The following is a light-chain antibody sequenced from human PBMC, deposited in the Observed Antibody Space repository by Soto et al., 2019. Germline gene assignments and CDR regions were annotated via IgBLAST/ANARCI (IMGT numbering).Light chain of an antibody. CDR3: HQYDSSPWT. V-gene: IGKV3-20*01. CDR2: GAS. J-gene: IGKJ1*01. CDR1: QSVTGSY. Sequence: EIVLTQSPGTLSLSPVERATLSCRASQSVTGSYLAWYQQKPGQAPRLLIYGASSRATGIPDRFSGSGSGTDFTLTISRLEPEDVAVDYCHQYDSSPWTCGQGTKGDIK.